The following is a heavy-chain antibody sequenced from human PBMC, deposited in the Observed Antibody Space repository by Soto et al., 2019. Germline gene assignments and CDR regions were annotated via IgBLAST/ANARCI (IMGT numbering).Heavy chain of an antibody. Sequence: SVKVSCKASGGTFSSYTISWVRQAPGQGLEWMGRIIPILGIANYAQKFQGRVTITADKSTSTAYMELSSLRSEDTAVYYCARDGDYGVYYFDYWGQGTLVTVLL. J-gene: IGHJ4*02. CDR3: ARDGDYGVYYFDY. CDR2: IIPILGIA. D-gene: IGHD4-17*01. CDR1: GGTFSSYT. V-gene: IGHV1-69*04.